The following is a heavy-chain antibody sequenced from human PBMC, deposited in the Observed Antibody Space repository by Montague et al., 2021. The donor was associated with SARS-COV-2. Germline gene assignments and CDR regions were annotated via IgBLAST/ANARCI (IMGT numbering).Heavy chain of an antibody. D-gene: IGHD3-16*01. CDR1: GFTFSNYA. CDR2: IFGSGAGT. CDR3: AKNGGSGSLVYWYFDL. Sequence: SLRLSCAASGFTFSNYAMSWVRQAPGKGLEWVSSIFGSGAGTYNADSVQGRFTISRDNSKNTVFLHMNSLTAEDTAVYYCAKNGGSGSLVYWYFDLWGRGTLVPVSS. J-gene: IGHJ2*01. V-gene: IGHV3-23*01.